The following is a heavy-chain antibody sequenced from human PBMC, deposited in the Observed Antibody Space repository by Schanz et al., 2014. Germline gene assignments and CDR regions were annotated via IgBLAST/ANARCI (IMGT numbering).Heavy chain of an antibody. V-gene: IGHV3-23*04. D-gene: IGHD6-19*01. CDR2: LTEGGGGT. CDR3: AKDHPSSGWPAFDV. J-gene: IGHJ4*02. CDR1: GLTFSDYY. Sequence: VPLVESGGGLVKPGGSLRLSCAASGLTFSDYYMSWIRQAPGKGLEWVSGLTEGGGGTYYTDAVKGRFTISRDSSKNTLYLQMNSLRADDTAVYYCAKDHPSSGWPAFDVWGQGTQVTVSS.